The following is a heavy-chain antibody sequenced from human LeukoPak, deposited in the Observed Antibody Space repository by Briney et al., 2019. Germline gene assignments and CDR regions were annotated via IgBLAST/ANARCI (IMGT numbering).Heavy chain of an antibody. CDR2: IHKAGTES. CDR3: ARVGTWELQRVFDY. Sequence: GGSLRLSCAASGFTFTDYWMTWVRQVPGMGLEWVANIHKAGTESYYVDSVKGRFAISRDNAKNSLYLQLSSLRVDDTAVYYCARVGTWELQRVFDYWGQGTLVTVSS. CDR1: GFTFTDYW. V-gene: IGHV3-7*01. D-gene: IGHD1-26*01. J-gene: IGHJ4*02.